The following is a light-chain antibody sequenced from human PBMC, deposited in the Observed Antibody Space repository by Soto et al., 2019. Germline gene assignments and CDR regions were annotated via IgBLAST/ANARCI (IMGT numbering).Light chain of an antibody. V-gene: IGLV2-23*02. Sequence: QSALTQPASVSGSPGQSITISCTGTSSDVGSYNLVSWYQQHPGKAPKLMIYEVTKRPSGVSNRFSGSKSGNTASLTISGLQAEYNADYYCCSYAGSSTYVVFGGGTKLTVL. J-gene: IGLJ2*01. CDR2: EVT. CDR1: SSDVGSYNL. CDR3: CSYAGSSTYVV.